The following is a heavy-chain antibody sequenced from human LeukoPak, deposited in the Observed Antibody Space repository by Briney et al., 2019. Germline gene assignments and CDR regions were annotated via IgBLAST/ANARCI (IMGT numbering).Heavy chain of an antibody. CDR2: ISSSSTTI. Sequence: GGSLRLSCAASGFTFSSYSMMWVRQAPGKGLEWVSYISSSSTTIHYADSVKGRFTISRDNAKNSLYLQMNSLRAEDTAVYYCARVSGDYESDYWGQGTLVTVSS. J-gene: IGHJ4*02. CDR3: ARVSGDYESDY. V-gene: IGHV3-48*01. D-gene: IGHD4-17*01. CDR1: GFTFSSYS.